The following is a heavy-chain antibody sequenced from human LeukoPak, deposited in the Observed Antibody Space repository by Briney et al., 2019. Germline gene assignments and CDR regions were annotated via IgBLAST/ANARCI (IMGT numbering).Heavy chain of an antibody. J-gene: IGHJ4*02. CDR1: GFTFSSYA. D-gene: IGHD3-3*01. Sequence: YPGGSLRLSCAASGFTFSSYAMSWVRQAPGKGLEWVSVISGSGGSTYYADSVKGRFTISRDNSKNTLYLQMNSLRVEDTALYYCAKGGDSWSAYSYFDYWGQGTLVTVSS. V-gene: IGHV3-23*01. CDR3: AKGGDSWSAYSYFDY. CDR2: ISGSGGST.